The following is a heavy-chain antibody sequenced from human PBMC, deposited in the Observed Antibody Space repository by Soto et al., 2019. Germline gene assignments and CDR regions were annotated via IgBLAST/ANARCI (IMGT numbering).Heavy chain of an antibody. J-gene: IGHJ6*02. CDR3: AKANLKSGLPPRYYYYYGMDV. CDR1: GFTFDDYA. Sequence: EVQLVESGGVVVQPGGSLRLSCAASGFTFDDYAMHWVRQAPGKGLEWVSLISWDGGSTYYADSVKGRFTISRDNSKNSLYLQMNSLRAEDTALYYCAKANLKSGLPPRYYYYYGMDVWGQGTTVTVSS. D-gene: IGHD6-25*01. V-gene: IGHV3-43D*04. CDR2: ISWDGGST.